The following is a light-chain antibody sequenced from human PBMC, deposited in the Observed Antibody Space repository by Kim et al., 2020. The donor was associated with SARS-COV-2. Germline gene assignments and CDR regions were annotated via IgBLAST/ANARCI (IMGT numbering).Light chain of an antibody. CDR2: LNGDGSN. V-gene: IGLV4-69*01. J-gene: IGLJ2*01. Sequence: ASVKLTCTLSSGHSSYAIEWHQQQPEKGPRYLMKLNGDGSNSKGDGIPDRFSGSSSGAERYLTISSLQSEDEADYYCQTWGTGIRVFGGGTQLTVL. CDR3: QTWGTGIRV. CDR1: SGHSSYA.